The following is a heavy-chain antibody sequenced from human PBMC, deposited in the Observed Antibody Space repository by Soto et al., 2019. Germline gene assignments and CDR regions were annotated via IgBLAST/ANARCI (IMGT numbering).Heavy chain of an antibody. D-gene: IGHD6-13*01. CDR2: INPNSGDT. Sequence: QVQLVQSGAEVKKPGASVKVSCKASGYTFTGYYMHWVRQAPGQGLEWMGWINPNSGDTNYAQNFQGRVTMTWDTSISTAYMELSSLRSDDSAVYYCSRVTAAAGTWAFWGRGTLVTVSS. CDR3: SRVTAAAGTWAF. CDR1: GYTFTGYY. V-gene: IGHV1-2*02. J-gene: IGHJ4*02.